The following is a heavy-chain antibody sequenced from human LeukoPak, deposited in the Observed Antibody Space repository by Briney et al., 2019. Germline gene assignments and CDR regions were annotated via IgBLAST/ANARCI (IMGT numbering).Heavy chain of an antibody. J-gene: IGHJ6*03. CDR1: GGTFSSYA. Sequence: ASVKVSCKASGGTFSSYAISWVRQAPGQGLEWMGRLIPIFGTANYAQKFQGRVTITADESTSTAYMELSSLRSEDTAVYYCARYYGSGSYYNYYYYMDVWGKGTTVTVSS. V-gene: IGHV1-69*13. D-gene: IGHD3-10*01. CDR3: ARYYGSGSYYNYYYYMDV. CDR2: LIPIFGTA.